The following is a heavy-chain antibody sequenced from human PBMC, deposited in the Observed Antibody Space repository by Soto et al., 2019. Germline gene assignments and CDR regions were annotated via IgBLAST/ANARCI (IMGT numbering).Heavy chain of an antibody. CDR3: AKDADGNYNFDY. D-gene: IGHD1-7*01. Sequence: VQLVESGGGVVQSGRSLIVSCADSGFTFSDYGMHWVRQAPGKGLEWLAVISYDGGKKFYADAVKGRFTISRDNSKTSSYLQLNSLRPEDTAVYCCAKDADGNYNFDYWGQGTLVTVSS. J-gene: IGHJ4*02. CDR1: GFTFSDYG. CDR2: ISYDGGKK. V-gene: IGHV3-30*18.